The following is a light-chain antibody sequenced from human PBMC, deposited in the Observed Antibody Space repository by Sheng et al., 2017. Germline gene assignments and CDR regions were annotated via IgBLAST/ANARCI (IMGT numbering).Light chain of an antibody. Sequence: IQLTQSPSSLSASVGDRVTITCRASQGISSYLAWYQQKPGTAPKLLIYAASTLQSGVPSRFSGSGSGTDFTLTISSLQPEDFATYYCQQLNSYPLTFGRGTKVEIK. CDR3: QQLNSYPLT. J-gene: IGKJ1*01. CDR1: QGISSY. CDR2: AAS. V-gene: IGKV1-9*01.